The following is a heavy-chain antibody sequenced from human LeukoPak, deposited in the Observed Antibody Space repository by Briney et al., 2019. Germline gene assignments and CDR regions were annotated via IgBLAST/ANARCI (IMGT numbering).Heavy chain of an antibody. J-gene: IGHJ5*02. Sequence: SETLSLTCTVSGGSISTYYWSWVRQPPGKGLEWIGYIQNSVTSYTDNPSLQSRVTISIDTSKNQFSLRVTSVTAADTAVYYCVRSPQLDPWGQGTLVTGSS. CDR1: GGSISTYY. CDR2: IQNSVTSY. V-gene: IGHV4-59*12. CDR3: VRSPQLDP.